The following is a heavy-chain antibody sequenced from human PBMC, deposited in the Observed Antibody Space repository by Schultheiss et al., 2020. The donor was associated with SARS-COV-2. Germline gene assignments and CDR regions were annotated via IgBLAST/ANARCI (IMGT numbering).Heavy chain of an antibody. D-gene: IGHD6-13*01. Sequence: SQTLSLTCAVYGGSFSGYYWSWIRQPPGKGLEWIGYIYYSGSTNYNPSLKSRVTISVDTSKNQFSLKLSSVTAADTAVYYCARGRLAAAGLDYWGQGTLVTVSS. V-gene: IGHV4-59*01. J-gene: IGHJ4*02. CDR1: GGSFSGYY. CDR3: ARGRLAAAGLDY. CDR2: IYYSGST.